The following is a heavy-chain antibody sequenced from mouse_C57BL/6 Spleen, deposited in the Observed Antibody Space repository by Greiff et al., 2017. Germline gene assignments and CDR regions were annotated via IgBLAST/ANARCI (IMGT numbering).Heavy chain of an antibody. V-gene: IGHV2-2*01. D-gene: IGHD2-4*01. CDR1: GFSLTSYG. Sequence: QVQLQQSGPGLVQPSQSLSITCTVSGFSLTSYGVHWVRQSPGKGLEWLGEIWRVGSTDYNAAFISRLSISKDNYKSHVFFKMNSLQAYDTAIDYCARKDDYDDYAMDYWGQGTSVTVSS. CDR3: ARKDDYDDYAMDY. J-gene: IGHJ4*01. CDR2: IWRVGST.